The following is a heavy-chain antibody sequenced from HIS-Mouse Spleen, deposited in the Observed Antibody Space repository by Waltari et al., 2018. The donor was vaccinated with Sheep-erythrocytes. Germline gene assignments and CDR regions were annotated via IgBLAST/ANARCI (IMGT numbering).Heavy chain of an antibody. CDR3: AKDVSPGPNSGYDY. CDR1: GFTFSSYA. CDR2: ISGSGGST. Sequence: EVQLLESGGGLVQPGGSLRLSCAASGFTFSSYAMSWVRQAPGKGLEWVSAISGSGGSTNYADAVKGRFTISRDNSKKTLYLQMNSLRAEDTAVYYCAKDVSPGPNSGYDYWGQGTLVTVSS. V-gene: IGHV3-23*01. J-gene: IGHJ4*02. D-gene: IGHD5-12*01.